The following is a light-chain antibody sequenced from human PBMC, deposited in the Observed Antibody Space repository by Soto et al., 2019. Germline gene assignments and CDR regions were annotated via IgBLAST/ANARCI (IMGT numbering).Light chain of an antibody. Sequence: DIQMTQSPSSLSASIGDRITITCRASQDIRNSLAWYQQKPGKVPKLLIYAASTLQSGVPSRFSGSGSGTDFTLTISSLQPEDVATYSCQKYNSAPLTFGGGTELEIK. CDR2: AAS. CDR3: QKYNSAPLT. V-gene: IGKV1-27*01. CDR1: QDIRNS. J-gene: IGKJ4*01.